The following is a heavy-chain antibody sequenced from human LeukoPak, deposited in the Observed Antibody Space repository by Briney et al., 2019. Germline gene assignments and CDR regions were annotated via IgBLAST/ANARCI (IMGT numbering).Heavy chain of an antibody. CDR2: IIPISGTV. V-gene: IGHV1-69*05. CDR3: AGAMGHHYGSSGYFLDN. J-gene: IGHJ4*02. CDR1: GGTFSSYL. Sequence: GASVKVSCKASGGTFSSYLISWVRQAPGQGLEWMGRIIPISGTVNYAQKFQGRVTITTDKSTSTAYMEVGSLRSEDTAVYYCAGAMGHHYGSSGYFLDNWGQGTLVTVSS. D-gene: IGHD3-22*01.